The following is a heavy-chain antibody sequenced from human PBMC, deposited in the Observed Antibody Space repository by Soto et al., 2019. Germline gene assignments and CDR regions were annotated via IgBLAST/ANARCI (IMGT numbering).Heavy chain of an antibody. CDR2: IWYDGSNK. CDR3: GRAIHYNALDV. CDR1: GVTFSSYG. V-gene: IGHV3-33*01. J-gene: IGHJ6*02. Sequence: PAGSLRLSCAASGVTFSSYGMHWVLQAPGKGLEWVAVIWYDGSNKYYADSVKGRFTISRDNSKNTLYLQMNSLRAEDTAVYYGGRAIHYNALDVWGQGTTVTVS.